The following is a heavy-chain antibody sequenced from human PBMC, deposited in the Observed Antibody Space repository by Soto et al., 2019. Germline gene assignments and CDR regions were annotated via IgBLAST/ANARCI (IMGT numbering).Heavy chain of an antibody. Sequence: SETLSLTCTVSGYSISSGYHWAWIRQPPGKGLEWLGSVHYSGNTYYNPSLKSRLTISVDKSKNQSSLNLSSVTAADTAVYYCARQDRVVAEGRWFDPWGQGTLVTVSS. D-gene: IGHD2-15*01. CDR3: ARQDRVVAEGRWFDP. J-gene: IGHJ5*02. V-gene: IGHV4-38-2*02. CDR1: GYSISSGYH. CDR2: VHYSGNT.